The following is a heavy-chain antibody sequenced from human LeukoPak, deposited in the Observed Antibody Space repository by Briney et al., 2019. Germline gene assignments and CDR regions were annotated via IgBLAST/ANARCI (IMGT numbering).Heavy chain of an antibody. Sequence: SETLSLTCAVYGGSFSGYYWSWIRQPPGKGLEWIGEINHSGSTNYNPPLKSRVTISVDTSKNQFSLKLSSVTAADTAVYYCARDHYDILTGYEYFDLWGRGTLVTVSS. CDR1: GGSFSGYY. CDR2: INHSGST. D-gene: IGHD3-9*01. V-gene: IGHV4-34*01. J-gene: IGHJ2*01. CDR3: ARDHYDILTGYEYFDL.